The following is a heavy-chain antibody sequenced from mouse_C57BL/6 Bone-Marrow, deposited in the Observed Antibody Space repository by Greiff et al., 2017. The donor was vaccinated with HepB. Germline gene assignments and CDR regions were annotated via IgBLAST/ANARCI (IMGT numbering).Heavy chain of an antibody. Sequence: QVQLKESGPELVKPGASVKISCKASGYSFTSYYIHWVKQRPGQGLEWIGWIYPGSGNTKYNEKFKGKATLPADTSSSTAYMQLSSLTSEDSAVYYCAREGGDPRLGYWGQGTTLTVSS. V-gene: IGHV1-66*01. CDR1: GYSFTSYY. CDR2: IYPGSGNT. J-gene: IGHJ2*01. CDR3: AREGGDPRLGY.